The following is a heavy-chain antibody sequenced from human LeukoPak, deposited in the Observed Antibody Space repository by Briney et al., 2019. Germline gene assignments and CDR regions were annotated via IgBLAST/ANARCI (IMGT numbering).Heavy chain of an antibody. CDR3: ARGRSDLGELSLYPSWFDP. J-gene: IGHJ5*02. D-gene: IGHD3-16*02. Sequence: SVKVSCKASGGTFSSYAISWVRQAPGQGVEWMGGIIPIFGTANYAQKFQGRVTVTADKSTSTAYMELSRLRSEDTAVYYCARGRSDLGELSLYPSWFDPWGQGTLVTVSS. CDR2: IIPIFGTA. CDR1: GGTFSSYA. V-gene: IGHV1-69*06.